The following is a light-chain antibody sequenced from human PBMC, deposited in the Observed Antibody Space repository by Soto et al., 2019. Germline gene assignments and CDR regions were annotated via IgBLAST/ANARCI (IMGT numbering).Light chain of an antibody. Sequence: EIVLTQSPATLSLSPGDRATLSYMASQSVSRYLAWYKQKPGQAPRLLSYDASNRATGIPARFSGSGSGTDFTLTISSLEPEDFEVYYCQQYGSSPITFGQGTRLEIK. CDR3: QQYGSSPIT. J-gene: IGKJ5*01. CDR2: DAS. V-gene: IGKV3-11*01. CDR1: QSVSRY.